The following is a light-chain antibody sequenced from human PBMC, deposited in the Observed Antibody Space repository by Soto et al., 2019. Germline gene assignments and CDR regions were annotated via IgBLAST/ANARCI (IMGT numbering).Light chain of an antibody. CDR2: GAS. CDR1: QDIFTS. V-gene: IGKV1-5*01. CDR3: QHYTLYSAP. Sequence: RLTQSPSSLSASVGDTVTISCRTSQDIFTSLAWYQQKPGKAPTLLIFGASSLHNGVPPRFAGSGSGSEFTLTINRLQPDDFATYFCQHYTLYSAPFGQGTRV. J-gene: IGKJ5*01.